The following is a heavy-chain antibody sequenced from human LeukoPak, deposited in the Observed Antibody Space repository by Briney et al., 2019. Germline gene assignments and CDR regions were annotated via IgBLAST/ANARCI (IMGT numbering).Heavy chain of an antibody. V-gene: IGHV3-23*01. CDR1: GFTFSSHA. CDR3: AREGSSGYYPY. Sequence: GGSLRLSCAASGFTFSSHAMSWVRQAPGKGLEWVSAITSGDNTYYADSMKGRFTISRDNSKNTLYLQMNSLRAEDTAVYYCAREGSSGYYPYWGQGILVTVSS. CDR2: ITSGDNT. D-gene: IGHD3-22*01. J-gene: IGHJ4*02.